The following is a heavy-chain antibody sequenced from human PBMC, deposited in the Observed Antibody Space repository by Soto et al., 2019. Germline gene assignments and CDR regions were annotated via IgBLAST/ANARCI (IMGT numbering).Heavy chain of an antibody. CDR3: AEDRVESGLGEIDY. Sequence: QVQLVESGGGVVQPGRSLRLSCAASGFRFSNNGMHWVRQAPGKGLEWVAIISYDGSKKYYADSVKGRFTISRDNSKNTQKLQMSSLRVEDTAVYYCAEDRVESGLGEIDYWGQGTLVTVSS. D-gene: IGHD3-16*01. CDR1: GFRFSNNG. J-gene: IGHJ4*02. CDR2: ISYDGSKK. V-gene: IGHV3-30*18.